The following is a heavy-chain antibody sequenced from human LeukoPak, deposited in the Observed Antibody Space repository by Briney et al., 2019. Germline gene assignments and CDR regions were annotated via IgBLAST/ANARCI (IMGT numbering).Heavy chain of an antibody. CDR3: ARGLNMVPDY. CDR1: GFIFTDYW. V-gene: IGHV3-7*04. D-gene: IGHD3-10*01. J-gene: IGHJ4*02. CDR2: IKEDGSEK. Sequence: PGGSLRLSCAASGFIFTDYWMYWVRQAPGRGLAWVANIKEDGSEKNYVDSVKGRFTISRDNAKNSVYLQMNSLRVEDTAVYYCARGLNMVPDYWGQGTLVTVSS.